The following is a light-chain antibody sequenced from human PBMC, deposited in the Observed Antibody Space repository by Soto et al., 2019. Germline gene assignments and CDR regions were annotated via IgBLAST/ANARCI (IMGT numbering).Light chain of an antibody. CDR1: SSNIGAGYD. CDR2: GNS. Sequence: QSVLTQPPSVSGAPGQRVTISCTGSSSNIGAGYDVHWYQQLPGTAPKLLIYGNSNRPSGVPDRFSGSKSGTSASLAITGLQAEDEADYYCQSYDSSLSGSVFDGGTQLPS. CDR3: QSYDSSLSGSV. V-gene: IGLV1-40*01. J-gene: IGLJ3*02.